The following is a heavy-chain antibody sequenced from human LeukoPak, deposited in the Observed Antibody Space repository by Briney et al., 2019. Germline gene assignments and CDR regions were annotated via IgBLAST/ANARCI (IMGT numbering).Heavy chain of an antibody. CDR3: ARDFFGWSSLGH. J-gene: IGHJ1*01. Sequence: PGGSLRLSCAASGFTFRSNWMNCVRQAPGKGLEWVAHVQPDGSAKIYADSVKGRFTISRDNAKASVYLQMNSLRVEDTAVYYCARDFFGWSSLGHWGQGTLVTVSS. CDR1: GFTFRSNW. V-gene: IGHV3-7*01. D-gene: IGHD6-19*01. CDR2: VQPDGSAK.